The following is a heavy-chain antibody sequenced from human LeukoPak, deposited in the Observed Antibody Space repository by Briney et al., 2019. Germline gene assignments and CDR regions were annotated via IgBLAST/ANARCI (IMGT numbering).Heavy chain of an antibody. CDR3: AKDQHGYDKPIDY. CDR1: GFTFNIYA. J-gene: IGHJ4*02. CDR2: ISGSGIST. Sequence: AGGSLRLSCAASGFTFNIYAMNWVRQASGKGLEWVSTISGSGISTYYADSVKGRFTVSRDNSKNTLYLQMNSLRAEDTAVYFCAKDQHGYDKPIDYWGQGTLVTGSS. D-gene: IGHD5-12*01. V-gene: IGHV3-23*01.